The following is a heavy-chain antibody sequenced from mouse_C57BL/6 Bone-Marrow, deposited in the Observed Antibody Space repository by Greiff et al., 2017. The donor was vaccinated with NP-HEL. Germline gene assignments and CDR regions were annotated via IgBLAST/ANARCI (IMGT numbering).Heavy chain of an antibody. CDR2: IDPSDSET. CDR1: GYTFTSYW. D-gene: IGHD3-2*02. Sequence: VQLQQPGAELVRPGSSVKLSCKASGYTFTSYWMHWVKQRPIQGLEWIGNIDPSDSETHYNQKFKDKATLTVDKSSSTAYMQLSSLTSEDSAVYYCALTAQATPFAYWGQGTLVTVSA. J-gene: IGHJ3*01. CDR3: ALTAQATPFAY. V-gene: IGHV1-52*01.